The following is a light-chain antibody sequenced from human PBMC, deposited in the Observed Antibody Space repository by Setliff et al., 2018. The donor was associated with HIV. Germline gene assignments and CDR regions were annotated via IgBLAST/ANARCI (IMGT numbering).Light chain of an antibody. CDR2: DVT. CDR3: SSYTSSSTFVL. J-gene: IGLJ2*01. Sequence: QSALTQPASVSGSPGQSITISCTGTSSDIGGYNYVSWYQQHPGKAPRLMIFDVTKRPSGVSNRFSRSKSGDTASLTISGLQAEDEGDYYCSSYTSSSTFVLFGGGTKGTV. V-gene: IGLV2-14*03. CDR1: SSDIGGYNY.